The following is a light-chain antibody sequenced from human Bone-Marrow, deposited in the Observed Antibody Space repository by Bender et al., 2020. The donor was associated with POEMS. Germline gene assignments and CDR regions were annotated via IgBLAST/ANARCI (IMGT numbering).Light chain of an antibody. Sequence: QSALTQPASVSGSLGQSITISCTATNSVVGNYNPVSWYQQHPGKAPKLLIYEGTKRPSGVPDRFSGSKSGNTASLTISGLQADDEGDYYCLSYGSNGTFVFGSGTFVTVL. CDR1: NSVVGNYNP. CDR3: LSYGSNGTFV. V-gene: IGLV2-14*02. CDR2: EGT. J-gene: IGLJ1*01.